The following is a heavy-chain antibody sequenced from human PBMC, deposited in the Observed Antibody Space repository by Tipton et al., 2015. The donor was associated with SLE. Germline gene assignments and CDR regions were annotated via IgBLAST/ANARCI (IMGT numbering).Heavy chain of an antibody. CDR1: GDSISSGSYY. J-gene: IGHJ2*01. V-gene: IGHV4-61*02. Sequence: TLSLTCTVSGDSISSGSYYWSWIRQPAGKGLEWIGRIYTSGSTNYNPSLKSRVTISVDTSKNQFSLKLSSVTAADTAVYYCAREGYDFWSGPTGYFDLWGRGTLITVSS. CDR3: AREGYDFWSGPTGYFDL. CDR2: IYTSGST. D-gene: IGHD3-3*01.